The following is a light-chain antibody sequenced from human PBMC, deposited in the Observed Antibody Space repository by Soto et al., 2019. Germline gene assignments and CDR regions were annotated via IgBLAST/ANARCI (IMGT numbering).Light chain of an antibody. Sequence: QPVLTQSPSASASLGASVNFTCTLSSGYSRYAIAWHQQQPEKGPRYLMKLNGDGSHSKGDDIPDRFSGSSSGAERYLTISSLQSEEEADYYCPTGGSGIRVVGGGTQLTVL. J-gene: IGLJ2*01. CDR2: LNGDGSH. CDR3: PTGGSGIRV. CDR1: SGYSRYA. V-gene: IGLV4-69*01.